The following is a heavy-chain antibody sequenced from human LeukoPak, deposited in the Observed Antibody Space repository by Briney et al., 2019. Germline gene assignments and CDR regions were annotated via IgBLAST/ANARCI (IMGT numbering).Heavy chain of an antibody. CDR1: GGTFTSYA. CDR3: AIDYSNYPNYYYYMDV. Sequence: ASVKASCKASGGTFTSYAISWVRQAPGQGLEWMGGIIPIFGTANYAQKFQGRVTITTDESTNTAYMELSSLRSEDTAVYYCAIDYSNYPNYYYYMDVWGKGTTVTVSS. J-gene: IGHJ6*03. V-gene: IGHV1-69*05. CDR2: IIPIFGTA. D-gene: IGHD4-11*01.